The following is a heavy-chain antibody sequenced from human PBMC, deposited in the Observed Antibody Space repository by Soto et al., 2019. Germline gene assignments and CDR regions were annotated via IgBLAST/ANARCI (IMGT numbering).Heavy chain of an antibody. CDR1: AGSITSGGYY. V-gene: IGHV4-31*03. CDR3: ARTALGWFDP. J-gene: IGHJ5*02. Sequence: SETLSLTCTVSAGSITSGGYYWSWIRQHPGKGLEWIGHIYDSGNTYYNPSLKSRVTISVDTSKNQFSLKLSSVTAADTAVYYCARTALGWFDPWGQGTLVTVSS. D-gene: IGHD2-21*02. CDR2: IYDSGNT.